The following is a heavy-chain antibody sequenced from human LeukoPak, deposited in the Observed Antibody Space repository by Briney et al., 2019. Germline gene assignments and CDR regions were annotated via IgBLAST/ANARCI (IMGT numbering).Heavy chain of an antibody. J-gene: IGHJ4*02. Sequence: GGSLRLSCAASGFTFSSYVMTWARQAPGKGLEWASTLSTNGATTYYAGSVKGRFTISRDNSKNTLFLQMNTLRAEDTAAYYCAKDIWGSASYGPFDYWGQGTLVTVSS. CDR3: AKDIWGSASYGPFDY. V-gene: IGHV3-23*01. CDR2: LSTNGATT. D-gene: IGHD3-10*01. CDR1: GFTFSSYV.